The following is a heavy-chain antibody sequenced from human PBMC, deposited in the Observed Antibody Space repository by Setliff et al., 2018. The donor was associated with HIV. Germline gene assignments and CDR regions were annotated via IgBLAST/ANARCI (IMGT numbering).Heavy chain of an antibody. J-gene: IGHJ3*02. Sequence: LSLTCSVSGGSIRSHWSWIRQPPGKGLEWVGYIHYSGSTKYNSSLKRRVTMSIDTSKNQFSLKLSSATAADTAIYYCARVDRVESAFDIWGQGAMVTVSS. CDR3: ARVDRVESAFDI. CDR1: GGSIRSH. V-gene: IGHV4-59*11. D-gene: IGHD2-15*01. CDR2: IHYSGST.